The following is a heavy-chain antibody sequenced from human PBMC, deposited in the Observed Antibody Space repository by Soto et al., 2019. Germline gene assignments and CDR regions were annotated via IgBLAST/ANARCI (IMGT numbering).Heavy chain of an antibody. CDR3: ALTYIAVAGTSYYYGMDV. D-gene: IGHD6-19*01. V-gene: IGHV1-58*01. J-gene: IGHJ6*02. CDR2: IVVGSGNT. CDR1: GFTFTSSA. Sequence: ASVKVSCKASGFTFTSSAVQWVRQARGQRLEWIGWIVVGSGNTNYAQKFQERVTITRDMSASTAYMELSSLRSEDTAVYYCALTYIAVAGTSYYYGMDVWGQGTTVTVSS.